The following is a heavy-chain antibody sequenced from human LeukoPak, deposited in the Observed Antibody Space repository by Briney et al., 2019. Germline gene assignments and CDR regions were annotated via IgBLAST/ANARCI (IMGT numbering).Heavy chain of an antibody. J-gene: IGHJ4*02. V-gene: IGHV4-30-4*01. D-gene: IGHD1-14*01. CDR1: GGSISSGDYY. Sequence: SETLSLTCTVSGGSISSGDYYWSWIRQPPGKGLEWIGYIYYSGSTYYNPSLKSRVTISVDMSKNQFSLKLSSVTAADTAVYYCAREGVTRPFFDYWGQGTLVTVSS. CDR2: IYYSGST. CDR3: AREGVTRPFFDY.